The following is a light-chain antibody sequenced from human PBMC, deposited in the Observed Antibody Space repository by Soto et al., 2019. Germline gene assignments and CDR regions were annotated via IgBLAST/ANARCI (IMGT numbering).Light chain of an antibody. J-gene: IGKJ5*01. CDR1: QGISSA. Sequence: IQLTQSPSSLSASVGDRVTITCRASQGISSALAWYQQKPGKAPKLLIYDASTLESGVPSRFSGSGSGTDFTLTISSLQPEDFAPYYCQQFNSYPITFGQGTRLEIK. CDR3: QQFNSYPIT. CDR2: DAS. V-gene: IGKV1-13*02.